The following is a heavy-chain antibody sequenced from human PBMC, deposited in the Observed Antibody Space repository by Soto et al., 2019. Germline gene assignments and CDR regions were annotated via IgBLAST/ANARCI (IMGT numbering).Heavy chain of an antibody. CDR3: ARAVYDFWSGYPSTPLDY. CDR1: GYTFTSYD. D-gene: IGHD3-3*01. CDR2: MNPNSGNT. Sequence: ASVKVSCKASGYTFTSYDINWVRQATGQGLEWMGWMNPNSGNTGYAQKFQGRVTMTRNTSISTAYMELSSLRSEDTAVYFCARAVYDFWSGYPSTPLDYWGQGTLVTVSS. J-gene: IGHJ4*02. V-gene: IGHV1-8*01.